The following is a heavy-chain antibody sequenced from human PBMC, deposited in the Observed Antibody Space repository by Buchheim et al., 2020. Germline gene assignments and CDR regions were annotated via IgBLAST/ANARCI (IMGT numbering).Heavy chain of an antibody. V-gene: IGHV3-30*18. CDR1: GFTFSSYG. Sequence: QVQLVESGGGVVQPGRSLRLSCAASGFTFSSYGMHWVRQAPGKGLEWVAVISYDGSNKYYADSVKGRFTISRANSKKTLYLQMNSLRAEDTAVYYCAKEFLVGARVIDYWGQGTL. J-gene: IGHJ4*02. D-gene: IGHD1-26*01. CDR3: AKEFLVGARVIDY. CDR2: ISYDGSNK.